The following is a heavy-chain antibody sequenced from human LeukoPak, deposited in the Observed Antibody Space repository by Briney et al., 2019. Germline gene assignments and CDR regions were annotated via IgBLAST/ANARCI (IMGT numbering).Heavy chain of an antibody. CDR2: ISAYDGNT. CDR1: GYTFTSYG. D-gene: IGHD4-17*01. CDR3: ASSYGDYDYYYYGMDV. Sequence: GASVTVSCKASGYTFTSYGISWVRQAPGQGLEWMGWISAYDGNTNYAQKLQGRVTMTTDTSTSTAYMELRSLRSDDTAVYYCASSYGDYDYYYYGMDVWGQGTTVTVSS. J-gene: IGHJ6*02. V-gene: IGHV1-18*01.